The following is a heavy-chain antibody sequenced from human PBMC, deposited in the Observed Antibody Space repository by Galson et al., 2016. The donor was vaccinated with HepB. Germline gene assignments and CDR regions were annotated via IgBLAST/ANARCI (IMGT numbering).Heavy chain of an antibody. CDR1: GYSFTSYW. CDR2: IYPGAPHT. V-gene: IGHV5-51*01. J-gene: IGHJ4*02. CDR3: ARQLAGYSFGDY. Sequence: QSGAEVKKPGESLKISCQGSGYSFTSYWIGWVRQMPGKGLEWMGLIYPGAPHTNYNPSFQGQVNISADKSISTAYLQWNSLKASDTAMYYCARQLAGYSFGDYWGQGTLVTVSS. D-gene: IGHD5-18*01.